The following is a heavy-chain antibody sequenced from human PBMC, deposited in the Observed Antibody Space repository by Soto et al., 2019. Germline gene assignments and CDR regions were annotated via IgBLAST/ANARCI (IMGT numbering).Heavy chain of an antibody. D-gene: IGHD2-2*01. Sequence: QSQLQESGPGLVKPSETLSLTCTVSGGSISSSTYYWGWIRQPPGKGLEWIASISYSGNTFYNPSLRSRVTISVDASNNQFSLKLFSVTAADTAVYYCPSRKREENCSMNSCYVTHWGQGTLVTVSS. CDR3: PSRKREENCSMNSCYVTH. J-gene: IGHJ4*02. CDR1: GGSISSSTYY. V-gene: IGHV4-39*01. CDR2: ISYSGNT.